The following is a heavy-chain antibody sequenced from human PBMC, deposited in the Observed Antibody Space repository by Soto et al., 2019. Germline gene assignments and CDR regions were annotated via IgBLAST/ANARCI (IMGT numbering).Heavy chain of an antibody. J-gene: IGHJ3*01. CDR3: AKDSGLPRFGTLIHALDL. CDR2: LSSSGAGA. Sequence: PGGSLRLSCAISGFTLSSYAMSWVRQAPGKGLEWITSLSSSGAGAYYADSVKGRFTISRDNSRNTLYLQLNSLRDDDAAMYYCAKDSGLPRFGTLIHALDLWGQGTMVTVSS. V-gene: IGHV3-23*01. CDR1: GFTLSSYA. D-gene: IGHD3-10*01.